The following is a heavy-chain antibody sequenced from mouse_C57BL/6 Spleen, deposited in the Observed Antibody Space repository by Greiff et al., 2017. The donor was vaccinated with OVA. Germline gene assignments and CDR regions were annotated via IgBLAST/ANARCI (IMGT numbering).Heavy chain of an antibody. CDR2: IDPSDSET. J-gene: IGHJ2*01. CDR3: ARYYRKEGYFDY. D-gene: IGHD2-1*01. CDR1: GYTFTSYW. V-gene: IGHV1-52*01. Sequence: QVQLQQPGAELVRPGSSVKLSCKASGYTFTSYWMHWVKQRPIQGLEWIGNIDPSDSETHYNQKFKDKATLTVDKSSSTAYMQLSSLTSEDSAVYYCARYYRKEGYFDYWGQGTTLIVSS.